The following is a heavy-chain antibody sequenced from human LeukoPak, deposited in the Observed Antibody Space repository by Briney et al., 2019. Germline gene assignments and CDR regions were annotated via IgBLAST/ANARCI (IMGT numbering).Heavy chain of an antibody. CDR1: GYTFTSYY. Sequence: ASVKVSCKASGYTFTSYYMHWVRQAPGQGLEWMGIINPSGGSTSYAQKFQGRVTMTRDTSTSTAYMELRSLRSDDTAVYYCARGSYGIFDYWGQGTLVTVSS. J-gene: IGHJ4*02. CDR2: INPSGGST. V-gene: IGHV1-46*01. CDR3: ARGSYGIFDY. D-gene: IGHD5-18*01.